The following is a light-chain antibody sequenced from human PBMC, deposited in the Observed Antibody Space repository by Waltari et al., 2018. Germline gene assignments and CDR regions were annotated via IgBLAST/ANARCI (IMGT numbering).Light chain of an antibody. Sequence: QSALTQPRSVPGSPGQSVTISCTGTSSDVGGYNLVSWYQQHPGQAPKTMIYDVRRRPSVVPDRFSGSKSGNTASLTISGLQAEDEADYYCCSYAGSYTVVFGGGTKLTVL. CDR1: SSDVGGYNL. V-gene: IGLV2-11*01. CDR2: DVR. J-gene: IGLJ2*01. CDR3: CSYAGSYTVV.